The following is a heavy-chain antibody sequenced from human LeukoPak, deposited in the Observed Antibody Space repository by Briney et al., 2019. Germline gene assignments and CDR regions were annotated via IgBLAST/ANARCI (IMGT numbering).Heavy chain of an antibody. V-gene: IGHV1-46*01. J-gene: IGHJ6*03. CDR2: INPSGGTT. Sequence: ASVKVSCKASGYTFTSYSIHWVRQARGQGLEWMGIINPSGGTTTYTQKFQGRVTMTRDMSTSKAYLELSSMRSEATAVYYCARESIVATWGYYYMAVWSNGTTVTVSS. CDR1: GYTFTSYS. CDR3: ARESIVATWGYYYMAV. D-gene: IGHD5-12*01.